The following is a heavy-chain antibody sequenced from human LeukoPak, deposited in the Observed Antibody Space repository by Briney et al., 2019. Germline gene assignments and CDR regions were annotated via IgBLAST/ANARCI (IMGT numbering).Heavy chain of an antibody. V-gene: IGHV4-59*01. CDR3: ARSFSSSWIRFDF. J-gene: IGHJ4*02. Sequence: SETLSLTCTVSGGSISSYYWSWIRQPPGKGLEWIGYIYYSGSTNYNPSLNSRATISVDTPKNQFSLKLSSVTAADTAVYYCARSFSSSWIRFDFWGQGTLVTVSS. D-gene: IGHD6-13*01. CDR1: GGSISSYY. CDR2: IYYSGST.